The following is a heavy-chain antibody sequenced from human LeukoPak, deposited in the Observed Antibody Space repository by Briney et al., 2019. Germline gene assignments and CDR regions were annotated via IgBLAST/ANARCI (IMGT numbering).Heavy chain of an antibody. CDR3: ASPQQFVGYYFDY. CDR1: GGSISNYY. J-gene: IGHJ4*02. V-gene: IGHV4-4*07. Sequence: SETLSLTCTVSGGSISNYYWSWIRQPAGKGLEWVGRIYSSGSSDYNPSLRSRVTMSVDTSKNHFSLKMTSVTAADAAVYYCASPQQFVGYYFDYWGQGTLVTVSS. CDR2: IYSSGSS. D-gene: IGHD6-6*01.